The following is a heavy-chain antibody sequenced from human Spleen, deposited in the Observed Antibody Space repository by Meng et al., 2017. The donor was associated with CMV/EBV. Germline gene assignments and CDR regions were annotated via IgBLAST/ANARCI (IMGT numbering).Heavy chain of an antibody. Sequence: SGYTSTGYYMPWGRQARGQGLEWLGRIGHYNGNTNAAHNFQGRVTMTGDTSINTVYMELNRLTSDDTAIYYCARVRILHQRIGWLDPWGQGTLVTVSS. CDR1: GYTSTGYY. D-gene: IGHD3-3*01. CDR2: IGHYNGNT. V-gene: IGHV1-2*02. CDR3: ARVRILHQRIGWLDP. J-gene: IGHJ5*02.